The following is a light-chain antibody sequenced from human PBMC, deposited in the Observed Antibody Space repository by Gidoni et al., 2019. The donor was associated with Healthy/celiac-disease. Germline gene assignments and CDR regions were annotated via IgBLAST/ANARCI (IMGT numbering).Light chain of an antibody. J-gene: IGKJ3*01. CDR1: QRVSSN. CDR2: GAS. CDR3: QQYNNWLLLT. V-gene: IGKV3-15*01. Sequence: EIVMTQSPAPLSVSPGERATLSCRASQRVSSNLAWYQQKQGQAPRLLIYGASTRATGIPARFSGSGSGTEFTLTISSLQSEDFAVYYCQQYNNWLLLTFGPGTKVEIK.